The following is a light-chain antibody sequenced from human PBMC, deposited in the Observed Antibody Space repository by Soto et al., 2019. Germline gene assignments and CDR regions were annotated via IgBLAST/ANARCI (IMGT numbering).Light chain of an antibody. CDR2: DAS. V-gene: IGKV3-11*01. CDR3: QQRSNPYT. CDR1: QSVSSY. J-gene: IGKJ2*01. Sequence: EIVLTQSPATLSLSPGERATLSCRASQSVSSYLAWYQQKPGQALRLLIYDASNRATGIPARFSGSGSGTDFTLTISSLEPEDFAVYYCQQRSNPYTFDQGTKLEIK.